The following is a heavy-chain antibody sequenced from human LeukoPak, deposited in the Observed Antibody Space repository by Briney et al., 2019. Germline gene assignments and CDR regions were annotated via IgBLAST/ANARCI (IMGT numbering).Heavy chain of an antibody. Sequence: SETLSLTCTVSGGSISSGGYYWSWIRQHPAKGLEWIGYIYYSGSTYYTPSLKSRVTISVDTSKNQFSLNLNSVTAADTAIYYCARARDGYNYDNWGQGTLVTVSS. CDR3: ARARDGYNYDN. CDR1: GGSISSGGYY. D-gene: IGHD5-24*01. J-gene: IGHJ4*02. CDR2: IYYSGST. V-gene: IGHV4-31*03.